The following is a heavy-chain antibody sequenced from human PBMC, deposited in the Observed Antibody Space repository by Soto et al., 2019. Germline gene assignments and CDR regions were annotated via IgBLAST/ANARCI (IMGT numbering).Heavy chain of an antibody. D-gene: IGHD3-10*02. V-gene: IGHV4-31*09. Sequence: HPWKGLEWIGYIYYSGSTNYNPSLKSRVTISVDTSKNQFSLKLSSVTAEDIFFFQAENGIRCVRSVSAFLLNRSSDL. CDR3: ENGIRCVRSVSAFLLNRSSDL. J-gene: IGHJ2*01. CDR2: IYYSGST.